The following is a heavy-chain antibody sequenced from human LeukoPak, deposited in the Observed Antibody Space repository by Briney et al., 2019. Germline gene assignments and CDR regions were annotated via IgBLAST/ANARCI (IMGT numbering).Heavy chain of an antibody. CDR3: ARGGSSSYFDY. Sequence: PSETLSLTCTVSGGSISSYYWSWIRQPPGKGLEWIGYIYYSGSTNYNPSLKSRVTISVDTSKNQFSLKLSSVTAADTAVYYCARGGSSSYFDYWGQGTLVTVSS. CDR1: GGSISSYY. CDR2: IYYSGST. V-gene: IGHV4-59*12. D-gene: IGHD6-13*01. J-gene: IGHJ4*02.